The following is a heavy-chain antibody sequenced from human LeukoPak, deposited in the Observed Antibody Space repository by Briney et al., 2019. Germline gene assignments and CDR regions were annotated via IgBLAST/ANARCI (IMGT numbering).Heavy chain of an antibody. CDR1: GFTFDDYS. J-gene: IGHJ4*02. V-gene: IGHV3-9*01. CDR2: ISWNSGSA. D-gene: IGHD5-12*01. Sequence: PGGSLRLSCAASGFTFDDYSVHWVRQAPGRGLEWVAGISWNSGSAGYADSAKGRFTISRDNAKKSLFLKMNSLRTEDTALYYCAKDRTYSGYDALDHWGQGTLVTVSS. CDR3: AKDRTYSGYDALDH.